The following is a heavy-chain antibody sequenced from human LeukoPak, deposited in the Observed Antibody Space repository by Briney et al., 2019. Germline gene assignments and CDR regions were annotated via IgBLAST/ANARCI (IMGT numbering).Heavy chain of an antibody. CDR3: AKGYCSGGSCYYFDY. J-gene: IGHJ4*02. D-gene: IGHD2-15*01. CDR2: IYSGST. CDR1: GFTVTSNS. V-gene: IGHV3-66*03. Sequence: GGSLRLSCTVSGFTVTSNSMSWVRQAPGKGLEWVSFIYSGSTHYSDSVKGRFTISRDNSKNTLYLQMNSLRAEDTAVYYCAKGYCSGGSCYYFDYWGQGTLVTVSS.